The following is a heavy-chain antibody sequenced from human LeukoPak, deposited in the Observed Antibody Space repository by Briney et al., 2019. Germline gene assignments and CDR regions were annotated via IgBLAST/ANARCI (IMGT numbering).Heavy chain of an antibody. CDR3: ARRSIARGKVDVIVFDY. CDR1: GYAITSAYY. CDR2: MYHSGSK. V-gene: IGHV4-38-2*02. J-gene: IGHJ4*02. D-gene: IGHD2-21*01. Sequence: PSETLSLTCTVSGYAITSAYYWGWIRQPPGKRPEWIGTMYHSGSKFYNPSLRSRVTISADTSKNQFSLKVRSVTAADTSVYYCARRSIARGKVDVIVFDYWGQGALVTVSS.